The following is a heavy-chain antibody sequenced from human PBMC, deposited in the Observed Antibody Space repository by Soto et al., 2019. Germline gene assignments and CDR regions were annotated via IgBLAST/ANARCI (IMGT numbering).Heavy chain of an antibody. J-gene: IGHJ4*02. CDR1: GFTFSSYG. Sequence: GGSLRLSCAASGFTFSSYGMHWVRQAPGKGLEWVAVISYDGSNKYYADSVKGRFTISRDNSKNTLYLQMNSLRAEDTAVYYSAKDPITGYWGQGTQVTVSS. D-gene: IGHD1-20*01. CDR3: AKDPITGY. CDR2: ISYDGSNK. V-gene: IGHV3-30*18.